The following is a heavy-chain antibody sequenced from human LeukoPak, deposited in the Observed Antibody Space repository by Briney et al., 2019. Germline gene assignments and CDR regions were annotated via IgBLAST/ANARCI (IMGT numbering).Heavy chain of an antibody. CDR3: AREGRITMVRGVTPYFDY. D-gene: IGHD3-10*01. Sequence: SSETLSLTCAVYGVSFSGYYWSWIRQPPGKGLEWIGEINHSGSANYNPSLKSRVTISVDTSKNQFSLKLSSVTAADTAVYYCAREGRITMVRGVTPYFDYWGQGTLVTVSS. V-gene: IGHV4-34*01. J-gene: IGHJ4*02. CDR1: GVSFSGYY. CDR2: INHSGSA.